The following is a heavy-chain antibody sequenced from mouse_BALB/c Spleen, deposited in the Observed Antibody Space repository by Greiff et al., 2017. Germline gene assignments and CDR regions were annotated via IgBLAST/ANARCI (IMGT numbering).Heavy chain of an antibody. V-gene: IGHV1-87*01. CDR1: GYTFTSYW. Sequence: VQLQQSGAELARPGASVKLSCKASGYTFTSYWMQWVKQRPGQGLEWIGAIYPGDGDTRYTQKFKGKATLTADKSSSTAYMQLSSLASEDSAVYYCARPFYYDYDGPAWFAYWGQGTLVTVSA. CDR3: ARPFYYDYDGPAWFAY. D-gene: IGHD2-4*01. J-gene: IGHJ3*01. CDR2: IYPGDGDT.